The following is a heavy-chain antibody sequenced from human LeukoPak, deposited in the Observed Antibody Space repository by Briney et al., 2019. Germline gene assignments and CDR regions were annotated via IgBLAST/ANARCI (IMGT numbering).Heavy chain of an antibody. CDR2: IGTTSKHI. CDR1: GFTFSESA. V-gene: IGHV3-21*01. CDR3: ARVICGGDCQINWYFEL. J-gene: IGHJ2*01. Sequence: GGSLRLSCAASGFTFSESAMDWVRQAPGGGLEWVSSIGTTSKHIYYADSVKGRFTISRDNAENSLLLQMNSLRAEDTGVYYCARVICGGDCQINWYFELWGRGTLVTVFS. D-gene: IGHD2-21*01.